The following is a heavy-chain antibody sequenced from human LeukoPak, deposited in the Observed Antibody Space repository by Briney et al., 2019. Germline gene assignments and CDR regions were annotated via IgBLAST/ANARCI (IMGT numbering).Heavy chain of an antibody. J-gene: IGHJ4*02. V-gene: IGHV3-23*01. CDR3: ARSSSGWYQFDY. CDR1: GFTFSSYA. D-gene: IGHD6-19*01. Sequence: PGGSLRLTCAASGFTFSSYAMSWIRQAPEKGLEWVSTISGSGGSTYYADSVKGRFTVSRDNSKNTLYLQMSSLRAEDTAVYYCARSSSGWYQFDYWGQGTLVTVSS. CDR2: ISGSGGST.